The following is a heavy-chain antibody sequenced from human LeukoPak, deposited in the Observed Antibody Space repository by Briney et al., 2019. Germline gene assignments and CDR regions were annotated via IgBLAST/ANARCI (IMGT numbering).Heavy chain of an antibody. CDR3: ARELARSFQVMGY. J-gene: IGHJ4*02. CDR1: GFTFSTYA. D-gene: IGHD3-16*01. V-gene: IGHV3-23*01. CDR2: ISGYGGST. Sequence: GGSLRLSCAASGFTFSTYAMSWVRQAPGKGLEWVSLISGYGGSTYYADSVKGRFTISRDNSNNTLYLQMNSLRAEDTAVYYCARELARSFQVMGYWGQGTLVSISS.